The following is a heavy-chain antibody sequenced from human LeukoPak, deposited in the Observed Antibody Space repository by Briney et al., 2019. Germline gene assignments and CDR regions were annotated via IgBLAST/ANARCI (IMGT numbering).Heavy chain of an antibody. CDR3: ASHYCSSTSCYIDY. CDR2: ISGSDGST. D-gene: IGHD2-2*01. J-gene: IGHJ4*02. CDR1: GFTFSSYD. V-gene: IGHV3-23*01. Sequence: SGGSLRLSCAASGFTFSSYDMNWVRQAPGKGLEWVSGISGSDGSTYYADSVKGRFTISRDNSKNTLYLQMNSLRAEDTALYYCASHYCSSTSCYIDYWGQGTLVTVSS.